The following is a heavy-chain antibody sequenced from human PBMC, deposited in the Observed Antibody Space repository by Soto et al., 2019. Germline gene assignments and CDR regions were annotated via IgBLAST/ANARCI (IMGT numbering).Heavy chain of an antibody. J-gene: IGHJ6*02. Sequence: QVQLVQSGAEVKKPGASVKVSCKASGYTFTSYGISWVRQAPGQGLEWMGWISAYNGNTNYAQKLQGRVTMTTDTITSTAYMELRSLRSDDTAVYYCAGCGGSCSDYYYGMDVWGQGTTVTVSS. D-gene: IGHD2-15*01. CDR1: GYTFTSYG. V-gene: IGHV1-18*01. CDR3: AGCGGSCSDYYYGMDV. CDR2: ISAYNGNT.